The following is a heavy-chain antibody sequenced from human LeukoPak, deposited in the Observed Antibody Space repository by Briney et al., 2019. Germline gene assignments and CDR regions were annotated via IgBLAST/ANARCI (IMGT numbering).Heavy chain of an antibody. D-gene: IGHD3-9*01. CDR2: IYYSGST. CDR3: ARRVYYDILTGYLFDP. V-gene: IGHV4-39*01. J-gene: IGHJ5*02. Sequence: PSETLSLTCTVSGGSISSSSYYWGWIRQPPGKGLEWIGSIYYSGSTYYNPSLKSRVTIPVDTSKNQFSLKLSSVTAADTAVYYCARRVYYDILTGYLFDPWGQGTLVTVSS. CDR1: GGSISSSSYY.